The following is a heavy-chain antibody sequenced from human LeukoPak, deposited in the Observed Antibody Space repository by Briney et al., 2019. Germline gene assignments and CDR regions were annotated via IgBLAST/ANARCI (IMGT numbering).Heavy chain of an antibody. Sequence: GGSLRLSCAPSGFTFRSYWMHWVRQAPGKGLMWVSRIKGDGSAASYADSVKGRFTISRDNAKNTLYLQMNSLRVEYMAVYYGARSDWLAPWGQGALVTVSS. V-gene: IGHV3-74*01. CDR3: ARSDWLAP. J-gene: IGHJ5*02. CDR1: GFTFRSYW. CDR2: IKGDGSAA.